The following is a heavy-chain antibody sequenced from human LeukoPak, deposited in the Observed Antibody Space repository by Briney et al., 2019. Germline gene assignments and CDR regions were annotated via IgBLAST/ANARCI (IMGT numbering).Heavy chain of an antibody. CDR1: GGSITTNDYY. Sequence: SETLSLTCTVSGGSITTNDYYWGWIRQPPGKGLEWIGTIYYSGSTHFNPSLKSRVTIPVDTSKNQFSLKLSSVTAADTAVYYCARWDCSGGSCYRYYYYYIDVWGKGTTVTVSS. D-gene: IGHD2-15*01. CDR3: ARWDCSGGSCYRYYYYYIDV. CDR2: IYYSGST. J-gene: IGHJ6*03. V-gene: IGHV4-39*01.